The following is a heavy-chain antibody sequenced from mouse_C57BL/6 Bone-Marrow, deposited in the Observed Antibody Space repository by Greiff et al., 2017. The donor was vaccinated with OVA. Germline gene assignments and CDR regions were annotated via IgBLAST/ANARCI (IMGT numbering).Heavy chain of an antibody. J-gene: IGHJ2*01. D-gene: IGHD2-5*01. CDR1: GYTFTSYT. Sequence: VQLQQSGAELARPGASVKMSCKASGYTFTSYTMHWVKQRPGQGLEWIGYINPSSGYTTYNQTFKDQATLTAYKSSSTSYKQLSSLTSEDSAVYYCARRGYSNPFDYWGQGTTLTVSS. CDR3: ARRGYSNPFDY. CDR2: INPSSGYT. V-gene: IGHV1-4*01.